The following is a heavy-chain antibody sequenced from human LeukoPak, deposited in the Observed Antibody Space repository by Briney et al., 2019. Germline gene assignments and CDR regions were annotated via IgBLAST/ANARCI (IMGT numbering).Heavy chain of an antibody. J-gene: IGHJ5*02. CDR3: GRPNPDSSGYYGSFDP. D-gene: IGHD3-22*01. CDR2: INHGGST. Sequence: SETLSLTCAVYGGSFRGYYWSWIRQPPGKGLEWIGEINHGGSTNYNPSLKSRVTILVDTSKNQFSLKLNSVTAADTAVYYCGRPNPDSSGYYGSFDPWGQGILVTVSS. CDR1: GGSFRGYY. V-gene: IGHV4-34*01.